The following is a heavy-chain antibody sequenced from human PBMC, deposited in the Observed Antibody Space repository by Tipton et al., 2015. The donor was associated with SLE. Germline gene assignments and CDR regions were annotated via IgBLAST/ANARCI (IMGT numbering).Heavy chain of an antibody. D-gene: IGHD4-17*01. CDR3: TADGDYGDTFDY. V-gene: IGHV3-15*01. CDR1: GFIFSNAW. CDR2: IKSKADGGTT. Sequence: SLRLSCAASGFIFSNAWMSWVRQAPGKGLEWVGRIKSKADGGTTDYAAPVKGRFTISRDDSKNTLYLQMNSLKTEDTAVYYCTADGDYGDTFDYWGQGTLVTVSS. J-gene: IGHJ4*02.